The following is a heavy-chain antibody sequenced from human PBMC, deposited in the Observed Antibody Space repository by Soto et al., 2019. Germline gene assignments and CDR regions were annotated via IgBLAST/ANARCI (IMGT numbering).Heavy chain of an antibody. CDR1: GGTFSSYA. D-gene: IGHD5-12*01. Sequence: SVKVSCKASGGTFSSYAISWVRQAPGQGLEWMGGIVPIFGIANYAQKFQGRVTITADESTSTAYMELSSLRSEDTAVYYCARTLATTHWWFDPWGQGTLVTVSS. CDR2: IVPIFGIA. J-gene: IGHJ5*02. V-gene: IGHV1-69*13. CDR3: ARTLATTHWWFDP.